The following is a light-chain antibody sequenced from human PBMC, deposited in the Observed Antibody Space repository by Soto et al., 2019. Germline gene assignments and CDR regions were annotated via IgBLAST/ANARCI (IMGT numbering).Light chain of an antibody. J-gene: IGLJ1*01. CDR1: SSGVGGYNY. CDR2: EVS. Sequence: QSAVTQPPSASGSPGQSVTVSCTGTSSGVGGYNYVSWYQQHPGKAPKLMIYEVSKRPSGVPDRFSGSKSGNTASLTVSGLEAEDEADYYCSSYAGSNNVFGTGTKLTVL. V-gene: IGLV2-8*01. CDR3: SSYAGSNNV.